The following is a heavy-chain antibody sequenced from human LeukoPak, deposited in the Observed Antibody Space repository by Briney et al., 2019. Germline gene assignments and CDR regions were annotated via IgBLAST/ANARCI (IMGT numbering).Heavy chain of an antibody. J-gene: IGHJ3*02. CDR2: SSAYTGNT. CDR3: AREGCSTTSCYLRAFDI. CDR1: GYTFTSFG. V-gene: IGHV1-18*04. D-gene: IGHD2-2*01. Sequence: ASVKVSCKASGYTFTSFGISWVRQAPGQGLEWMGWSSAYTGNTNYAQNLQGRVTMTTDTSTSTAYMELRSLRSDDTAVYYCAREGCSTTSCYLRAFDIWGQGTMVTDSS.